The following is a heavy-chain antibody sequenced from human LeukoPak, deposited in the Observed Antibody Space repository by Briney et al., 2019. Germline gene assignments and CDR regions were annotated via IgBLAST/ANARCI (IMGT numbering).Heavy chain of an antibody. V-gene: IGHV1-24*01. CDR1: GYTLTELS. J-gene: IGHJ4*02. CDR3: ATERAVVVANVFDY. CDR2: FDPEDGET. Sequence: GASVKVSGKVSGYTLTELSMHWVRQAPGKGLEWMGGFDPEDGETIYAQKFQGRVTMTEDTSTDTAYMELSSLRSGDTAVYYCATERAVVVANVFDYWGQGTLVTVSS. D-gene: IGHD2-15*01.